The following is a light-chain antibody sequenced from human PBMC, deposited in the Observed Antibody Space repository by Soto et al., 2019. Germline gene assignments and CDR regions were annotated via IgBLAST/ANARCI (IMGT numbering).Light chain of an antibody. CDR1: SSDVGGYNY. CDR2: EVS. CDR3: SSYTSSSTLGGV. Sequence: QSALTQPASVSGSPGQSITISCTGTSSDVGGYNYVSWYQQHPGKAPKLIIYEVSNRPSGVSNRFSGSKSGNTASLTISGLQTEDEADYYCSSYTSSSTLGGVFGGGTKVTVL. J-gene: IGLJ2*01. V-gene: IGLV2-14*01.